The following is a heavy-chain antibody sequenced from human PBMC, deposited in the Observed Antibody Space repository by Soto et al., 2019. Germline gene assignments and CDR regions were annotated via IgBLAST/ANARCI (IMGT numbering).Heavy chain of an antibody. D-gene: IGHD2-15*01. J-gene: IGHJ5*02. CDR3: AREGCSGGSCYPPGDWFDP. V-gene: IGHV3-48*03. CDR1: GFTFISYE. CDR2: ISSSGSTI. Sequence: PGGSLRLSCAASGFTFISYEMNWGRQAPGKGLEWVSYISSSGSTIYYADSVKGRFTISRDNAKNSLYLQMNSLRAEDTAVYYCAREGCSGGSCYPPGDWFDPWGQGTLVTVSS.